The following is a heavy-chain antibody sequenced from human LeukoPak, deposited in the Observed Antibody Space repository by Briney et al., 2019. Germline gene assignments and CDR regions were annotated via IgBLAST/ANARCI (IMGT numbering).Heavy chain of an antibody. J-gene: IGHJ4*02. V-gene: IGHV3-73*01. CDR3: ARDRGAPAKYDFDY. CDR1: GFTFSDSV. CDR2: IRGSANNYAT. D-gene: IGHD4/OR15-4a*01. Sequence: GGSPRLSCAASGFTFSDSVIHWVRQASGKGLEWVGRIRGSANNYATAYAASVKGRFTISRDDSKNTAYLQMNSLKTEDTALYYCARDRGAPAKYDFDYWGQGTLVTVSS.